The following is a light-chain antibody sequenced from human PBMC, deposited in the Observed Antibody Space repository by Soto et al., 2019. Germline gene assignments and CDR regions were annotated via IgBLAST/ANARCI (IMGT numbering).Light chain of an antibody. CDR1: QSITDW. CDR2: KAS. Sequence: DIQMTQSPSTLSASVGDRVTITCRASQSITDWLAWYQQKPGKAPKFLIYKASNLESGVPSRFSGSGSGTEFTLTISSVQPDDFATYYCQQYNSFPLTFGGGTKVEI. J-gene: IGKJ4*01. V-gene: IGKV1-5*03. CDR3: QQYNSFPLT.